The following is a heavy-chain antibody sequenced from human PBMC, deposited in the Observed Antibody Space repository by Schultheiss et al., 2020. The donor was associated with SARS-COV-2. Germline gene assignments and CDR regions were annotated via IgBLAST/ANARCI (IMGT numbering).Heavy chain of an antibody. J-gene: IGHJ5*02. CDR1: GYTFTSYG. V-gene: IGHV1-18*01. CDR2: ISVSIGNT. D-gene: IGHD2-21*02. Sequence: ASVKVSCKASGYTFTSYGINWVRQAPGQGLEWMGWISVSIGNTNYAQKLQGRVTMTTDTSTSTAYMELSSLRSEDTAVYYCARALCGGDCYDWFDPWGQGTLVTVSS. CDR3: ARALCGGDCYDWFDP.